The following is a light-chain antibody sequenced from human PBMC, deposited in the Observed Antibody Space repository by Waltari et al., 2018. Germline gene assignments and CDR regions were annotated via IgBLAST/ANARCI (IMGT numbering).Light chain of an antibody. Sequence: QSVLTQPPSGSGTPGQRVTISCSGGRSNIGSETVNWYQQLPGTAPKILIYNDNQRPSGVPYRFSGSKSGTSASLAISGLQSEDEADYYCAAWDDSLHAWVFGGGTKLTVL. V-gene: IGLV1-44*01. J-gene: IGLJ3*02. CDR1: RSNIGSET. CDR3: AAWDDSLHAWV. CDR2: NDN.